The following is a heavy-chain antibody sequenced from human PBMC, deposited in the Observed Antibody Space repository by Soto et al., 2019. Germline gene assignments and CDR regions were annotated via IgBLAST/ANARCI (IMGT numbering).Heavy chain of an antibody. V-gene: IGHV3-64D*06. Sequence: PGGSLRLSCAASGFTFSSYWMHWVRQAPGKGLVWVSRISSNGGSTYYADSVKGRFTISRDNSKNTLYLQMSSLRAEDTAVYYCVKSPERPGIAAAPALSGWFDPWGQGTLVTVSS. J-gene: IGHJ5*02. CDR2: ISSNGGST. CDR1: GFTFSSYW. D-gene: IGHD6-13*01. CDR3: VKSPERPGIAAAPALSGWFDP.